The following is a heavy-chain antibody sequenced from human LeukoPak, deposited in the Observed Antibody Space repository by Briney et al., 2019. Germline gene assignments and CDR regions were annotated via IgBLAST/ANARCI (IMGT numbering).Heavy chain of an antibody. D-gene: IGHD1-1*01. CDR3: AKSRAPPTTLPFDY. CDR2: VTASGGDT. J-gene: IGHJ4*01. Sequence: PGGSLRLSCAASGFTFNNYAMSWVRQAPGRGPEWVSAVTASGGDTFYEDSVKGRFTISRDNSKNTLSLQMNSLRVEDTALYYCAKSRAPPTTLPFDYWGQGALVTVSS. CDR1: GFTFNNYA. V-gene: IGHV3-23*01.